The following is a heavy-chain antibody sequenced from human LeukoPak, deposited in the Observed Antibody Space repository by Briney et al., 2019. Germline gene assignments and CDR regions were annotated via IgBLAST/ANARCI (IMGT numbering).Heavy chain of an antibody. J-gene: IGHJ4*02. CDR2: IYYSGST. D-gene: IGHD4-17*01. CDR3: ARNYDYGDYGGFDY. V-gene: IGHV4-39*07. CDR1: GGSISSSSYY. Sequence: SETLSLTCTVSGGSISSSSYYWGWIRQPPGKGLEWIGSIYYSGSTNYNPSLKSRVTISVDTSKNQFSLKLSSVTAADTAVYYCARNYDYGDYGGFDYWGQGTLVTVSS.